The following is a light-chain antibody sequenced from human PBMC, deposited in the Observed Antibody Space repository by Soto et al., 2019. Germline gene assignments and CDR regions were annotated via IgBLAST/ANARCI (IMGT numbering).Light chain of an antibody. V-gene: IGLV1-47*02. CDR2: SNN. CDR1: SANIGNNF. CDR3: VSWDDSLSGLV. J-gene: IGLJ1*01. Sequence: QSALTQPPSASGTPGQRVTISCSGRSANIGNNFVCLYQQLPGTAPKLLIYSNNQRPSGVPDRFSGSKSGTSASLAISGLRSEDEGDYYCVSWDDSLSGLVFGTGTKVTVL.